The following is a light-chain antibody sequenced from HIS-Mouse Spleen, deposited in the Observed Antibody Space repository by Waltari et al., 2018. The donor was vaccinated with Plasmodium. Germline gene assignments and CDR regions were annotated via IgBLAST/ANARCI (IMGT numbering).Light chain of an antibody. CDR2: GAS. CDR3: QQYNNWSFT. Sequence: DIVMTQSPAPLSVSPGERATPPCRASQSVSSNLAWYQQKPGQAPRLLIYGASTRATGIPARFSGSGSGTEFTLTISSLQSEDFAVYYCQQYNNWSFTFGPGTKVDIK. J-gene: IGKJ3*01. V-gene: IGKV3-15*01. CDR1: QSVSSN.